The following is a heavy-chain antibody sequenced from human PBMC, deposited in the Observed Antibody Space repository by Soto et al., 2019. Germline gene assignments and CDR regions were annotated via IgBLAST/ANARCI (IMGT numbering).Heavy chain of an antibody. CDR2: ISSTGDGT. Sequence: GGALRLSCAASGFTFSTYAMTWVRQAPGKGLEWVSIISSTGDGTYYADSVKGRFTISRDNSQRTLNLQMNSLRAEDTAVYYRAKNGDFWSWGIDVWGQGTTVTVSS. CDR3: AKNGDFWSWGIDV. D-gene: IGHD3-3*01. J-gene: IGHJ6*02. CDR1: GFTFSTYA. V-gene: IGHV3-23*01.